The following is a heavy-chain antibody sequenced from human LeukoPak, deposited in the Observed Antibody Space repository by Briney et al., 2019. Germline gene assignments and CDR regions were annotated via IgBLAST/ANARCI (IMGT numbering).Heavy chain of an antibody. Sequence: GGSLRLSCVASGFPFSSYWMTWVRQAPGKGLEWVANIKQDGSKKSYVDSVKGRFTISRDNAKNSLYLQMNSLRAEDTAVYYCARDPGRDTVDYWGQGTLVTVSS. D-gene: IGHD3-10*01. CDR1: GFPFSSYW. CDR2: IKQDGSKK. V-gene: IGHV3-7*03. CDR3: ARDPGRDTVDY. J-gene: IGHJ4*02.